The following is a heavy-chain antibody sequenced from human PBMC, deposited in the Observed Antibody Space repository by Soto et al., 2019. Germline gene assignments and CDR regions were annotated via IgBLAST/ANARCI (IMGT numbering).Heavy chain of an antibody. J-gene: IGHJ4*02. V-gene: IGHV4-39*01. Sequence: QLQLQESGPGLVKPSETLSLTCTVSGGSISSSSYYWGWIRQAPGKGLEWIGRIYYSGSTYYNPAPKSRITIPGDTSKNQFVHLLSTGTAADTAVYYCARHMDYGGQGTLVTVSS. CDR2: IYYSGST. CDR3: ARHMDY. CDR1: GGSISSSSYY.